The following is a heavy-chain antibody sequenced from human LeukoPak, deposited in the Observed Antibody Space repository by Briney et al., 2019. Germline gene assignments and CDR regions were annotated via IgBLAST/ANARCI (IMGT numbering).Heavy chain of an antibody. Sequence: SETLSLTCAVYGGSFSGYYWSWIRQPPGKGLEWIGEINHSGSTNYNPSLKSRVTISVDTSKNQFSLKLSSVTAADTAVYYCARLKWFGSPIYYYYYMDVWGKGTTVTISS. J-gene: IGHJ6*03. V-gene: IGHV4-34*01. CDR3: ARLKWFGSPIYYYYYMDV. CDR2: INHSGST. CDR1: GGSFSGYY. D-gene: IGHD3-10*01.